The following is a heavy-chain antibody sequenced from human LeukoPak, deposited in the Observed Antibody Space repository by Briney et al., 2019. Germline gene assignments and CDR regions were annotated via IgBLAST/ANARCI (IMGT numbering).Heavy chain of an antibody. CDR1: GYTFTDYY. CDR2: INPKSGGT. V-gene: IGHV1-2*02. D-gene: IGHD1-20*01. CDR3: AKGVRASSEYNYFDP. J-gene: IGHJ5*02. Sequence: ASVKVSCKTSGYTFTDYYIHWVRQAPGQGLEWVAWINPKSGGTKYAQKFQGRVTTTRDTSISTVYMELSSLKSDDTAVYYCAKGVRASSEYNYFDPWGQGTLVTVSS.